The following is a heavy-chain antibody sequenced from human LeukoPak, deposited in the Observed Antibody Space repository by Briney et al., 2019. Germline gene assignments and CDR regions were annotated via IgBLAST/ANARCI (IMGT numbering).Heavy chain of an antibody. CDR3: ARTANFAAGYYIDY. D-gene: IGHD6-13*01. CDR2: IGGNGSST. Sequence: GGSLRLSCAASGLTFKNYRMNWVRQAPGKGLEWVSCIGGNGSSTYYGDSVKGRFIVSRDNAKNSLYLQMNSLRAEDTAVYYCARTANFAAGYYIDYWGQGTLATVSS. V-gene: IGHV3-21*01. CDR1: GLTFKNYR. J-gene: IGHJ4*02.